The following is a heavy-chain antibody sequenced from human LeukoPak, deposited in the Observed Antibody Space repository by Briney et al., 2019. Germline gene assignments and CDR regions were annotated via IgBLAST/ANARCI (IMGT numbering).Heavy chain of an antibody. Sequence: GGSLRLSCAASGFTFSGYAMHWVRQAPGKGLEWVAVISYDGSNKYYADSVKGRFTISRDNSKNALYLQMNSLRAEDTAVYYCARDYYDSSGYYFPGDYWGQGTLVTVSS. CDR2: ISYDGSNK. CDR3: ARDYYDSSGYYFPGDY. J-gene: IGHJ4*02. CDR1: GFTFSGYA. V-gene: IGHV3-30-3*01. D-gene: IGHD3-22*01.